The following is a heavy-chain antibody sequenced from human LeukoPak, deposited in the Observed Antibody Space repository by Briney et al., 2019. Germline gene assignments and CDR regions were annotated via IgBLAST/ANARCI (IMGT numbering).Heavy chain of an antibody. V-gene: IGHV3-23*01. Sequence: PGGSLRLSCAASAFTFRRYAMSWVRQAGGKGLEWVSAISGSGGSTYYADSVKGRFTISRDNSKNTLYLQISSLRAEDTAVYYCAKPKDNSLYCFDYWGQGTLVSVSS. CDR2: ISGSGGST. D-gene: IGHD1-20*01. J-gene: IGHJ4*02. CDR3: AKPKDNSLYCFDY. CDR1: AFTFRRYA.